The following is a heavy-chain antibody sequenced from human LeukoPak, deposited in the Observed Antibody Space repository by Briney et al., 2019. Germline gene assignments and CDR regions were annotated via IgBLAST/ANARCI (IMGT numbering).Heavy chain of an antibody. D-gene: IGHD4-17*01. Sequence: GGSLRLSCAASGFTFSSYGMHWVRQAPGKGLEWVAVISYDGSNKYYADSVKGRFTISRDNAKNSLYLQMNSLRAEDTAVYYCARGPTTVSVDYWGQGTLVTVSS. CDR3: ARGPTTVSVDY. CDR1: GFTFSSYG. CDR2: ISYDGSNK. V-gene: IGHV3-30*03. J-gene: IGHJ4*02.